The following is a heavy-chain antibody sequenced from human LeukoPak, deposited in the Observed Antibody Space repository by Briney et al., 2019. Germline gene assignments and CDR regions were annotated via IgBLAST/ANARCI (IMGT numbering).Heavy chain of an antibody. J-gene: IGHJ5*02. CDR2: ISSSGSTI. V-gene: IGHV3-48*03. CDR1: GFTFSSYE. CDR3: ARVSYYGSGSYSPNWFDP. Sequence: GGSLRLSCAASGFTFSSYEMNWVRQAPGKGLEWVSYISSSGSTISYADSVKGRFTISRDNAKNSLYLQMNSLRAEDTAVYYCARVSYYGSGSYSPNWFDPWGQGTLVTVSS. D-gene: IGHD3-10*01.